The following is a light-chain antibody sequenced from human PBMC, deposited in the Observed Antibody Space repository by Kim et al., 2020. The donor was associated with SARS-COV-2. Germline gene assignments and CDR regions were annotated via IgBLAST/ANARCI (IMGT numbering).Light chain of an antibody. J-gene: IGLJ1*01. CDR1: SSDVGAYNS. V-gene: IGLV2-14*03. CDR2: DVS. Sequence: QSTTISCTGTSSDVGAYNSVSWYQQHPDRAPKLMICDVSNRPSGVSHRFSGSKSGNTASLTISGLQAEDEADYYCSSFTSSNTLVFGTGTKVTVL. CDR3: SSFTSSNTLV.